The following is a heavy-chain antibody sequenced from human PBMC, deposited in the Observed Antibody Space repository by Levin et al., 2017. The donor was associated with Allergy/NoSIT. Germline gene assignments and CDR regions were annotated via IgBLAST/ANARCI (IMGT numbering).Heavy chain of an antibody. CDR3: ARDRDVGYSSS. J-gene: IGHJ4*02. Sequence: SPTLSLTCTVSGGSISSSSYYWGWIRQPPGKGLEWIGSIYYSGSTYYNPSLKSRVTISVDTSKNQFSLKLSSVTAADTAVYYCARDRDVGYSSSWGQGTLVTVSS. CDR2: IYYSGST. D-gene: IGHD6-13*01. V-gene: IGHV4-39*07. CDR1: GGSISSSSYY.